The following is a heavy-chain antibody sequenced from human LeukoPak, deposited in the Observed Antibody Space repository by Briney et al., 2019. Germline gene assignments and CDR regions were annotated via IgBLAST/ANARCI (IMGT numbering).Heavy chain of an antibody. CDR1: GFTFSSYA. Sequence: PGGSLRLSSAASGFTFSSYAMSWVRQAPGKGLEWVSAISGSGGSTYYADSVKGRFTISRDNSKNTLYLQMNSLRAEDTAVYYCAKDPGTEYDFWSGYAGYFDYWGQGTLVTVSS. J-gene: IGHJ4*02. CDR3: AKDPGTEYDFWSGYAGYFDY. D-gene: IGHD3-3*01. V-gene: IGHV3-23*01. CDR2: ISGSGGST.